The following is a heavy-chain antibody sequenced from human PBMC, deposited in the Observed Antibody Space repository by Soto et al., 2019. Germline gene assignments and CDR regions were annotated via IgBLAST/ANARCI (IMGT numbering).Heavy chain of an antibody. J-gene: IGHJ6*02. CDR3: AMLDNYVTPTPQDV. CDR2: ISRYRGNT. CDR1: GYIFVNYG. V-gene: IGHV1-18*01. D-gene: IGHD3-16*01. Sequence: QVQLVQSGDEVRKPGSSVKVSCKASGYIFVNYGIAWVRQAPGQRLEWMGWISRYRGNTHYASKVQGRLTMTTDTSTSTAYMDLGSLTSADTAVYYCAMLDNYVTPTPQDVWGQGTTVTVSS.